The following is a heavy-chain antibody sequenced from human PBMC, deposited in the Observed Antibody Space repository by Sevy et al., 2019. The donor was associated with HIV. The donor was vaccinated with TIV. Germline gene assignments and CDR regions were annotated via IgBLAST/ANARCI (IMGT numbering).Heavy chain of an antibody. CDR1: GYTFTSYG. Sequence: ASVKVSCKASGYTFTSYGISWVRQPPGQGLEWMGWISAYNGNTNYAQKLQGRVTMTTDTSTSTAYMELRSLRSDDTAVYYCARGCYWSDYFCYYYGMDVWGQGTTVTVSS. D-gene: IGHD3-10*01. V-gene: IGHV1-18*01. CDR2: ISAYNGNT. J-gene: IGHJ6*02. CDR3: ARGCYWSDYFCYYYGMDV.